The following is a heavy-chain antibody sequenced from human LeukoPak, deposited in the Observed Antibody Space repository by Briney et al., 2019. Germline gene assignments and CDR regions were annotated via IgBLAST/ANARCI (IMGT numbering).Heavy chain of an antibody. V-gene: IGHV4-30-4*01. CDR2: IYYSGST. Sequence: SETLSLTCTVSGGSISSGDYYWSWIRQPPGKGLEWIGYIYYSGSTYYNPSLKSRVTISVDTSKNQFSLKLSPVTAADTAVYYCARAQGYCSSTSCFNWFDPWGQGTLVTVSS. CDR1: GGSISSGDYY. CDR3: ARAQGYCSSTSCFNWFDP. J-gene: IGHJ5*02. D-gene: IGHD2-2*01.